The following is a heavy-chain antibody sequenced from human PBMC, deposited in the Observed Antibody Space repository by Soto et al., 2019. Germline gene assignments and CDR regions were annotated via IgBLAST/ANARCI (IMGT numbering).Heavy chain of an antibody. CDR2: INPIGGST. Sequence: QVQLVQSGAEVKKPGASVKVSCKASGYTFTSYYMHWVRQAPGQGLEWMGIINPIGGSTSYAQKFQGRVTMNRDTSTSTVYMELSSLRSEDTAVYYCARDPLGRGYSYGFDYWGQGTLVTVSS. V-gene: IGHV1-46*01. D-gene: IGHD5-18*01. CDR3: ARDPLGRGYSYGFDY. J-gene: IGHJ4*02. CDR1: GYTFTSYY.